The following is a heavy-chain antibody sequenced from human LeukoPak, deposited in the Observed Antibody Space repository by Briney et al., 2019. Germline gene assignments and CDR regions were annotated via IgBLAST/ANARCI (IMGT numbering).Heavy chain of an antibody. CDR3: ARGAYYGSPKVVAA. J-gene: IGHJ5*02. V-gene: IGHV1-2*02. Sequence: EASVKVSCKASGYTFTSYDINWVRQAPGQGLEWMGWINPNSGDTNYAQKFQDRVTMTRDTSISTAYIELNLLRSDDTAVYYCARGAYYGSPKVVAAWGQGTLVTVSS. D-gene: IGHD3-10*01. CDR1: GYTFTSYD. CDR2: INPNSGDT.